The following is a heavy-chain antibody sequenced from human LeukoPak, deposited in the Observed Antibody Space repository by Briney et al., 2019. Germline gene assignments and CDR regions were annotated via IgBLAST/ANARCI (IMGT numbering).Heavy chain of an antibody. CDR3: ASEVNYYYGMDV. J-gene: IGHJ6*02. CDR1: GFTFSSYT. V-gene: IGHV3-30-3*01. Sequence: GGSLRLSCAASGFTFSSYTMHWVRQAPGKGLGWLAVISYDGSNEHYADSVKGRLTISRDNSKNTLYLQMNSLRGDDTAVYYCASEVNYYYGMDVWGQGTAVTVSS. CDR2: ISYDGSNE.